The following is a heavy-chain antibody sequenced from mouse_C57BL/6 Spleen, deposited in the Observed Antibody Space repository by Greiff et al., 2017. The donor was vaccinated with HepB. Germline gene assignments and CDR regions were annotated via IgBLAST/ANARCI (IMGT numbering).Heavy chain of an antibody. CDR3: VRLGDYGSSSAY. CDR2: IRSKSNNYAT. D-gene: IGHD1-1*01. V-gene: IGHV10-1*01. J-gene: IGHJ3*01. CDR1: GFSFNTYA. Sequence: EVNLVESGGGLVQPKGSLKLSCAASGFSFNTYAMNWVRQAPGKGLEWVARIRSKSNNYATYYADSVKDRFTISRDDSESMLYLQMNNLKTEDTAMYYCVRLGDYGSSSAYWGQGTLVTVSA.